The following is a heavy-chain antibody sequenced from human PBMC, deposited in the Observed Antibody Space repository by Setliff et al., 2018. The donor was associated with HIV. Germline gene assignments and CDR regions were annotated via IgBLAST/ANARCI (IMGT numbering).Heavy chain of an antibody. D-gene: IGHD3-3*01. CDR1: GVSISNYY. J-gene: IGHJ6*02. CDR3: ARAKVDVFKFLEAGYYYMDV. V-gene: IGHV4-59*08. Sequence: SETLSLTCTVSGVSISNYYWSWIRQPPGKGLEWIGYMYYSGNTNYNPSLKSRVTISVDTSNNRFSLNLSSVTAADTAVYYCARAKVDVFKFLEAGYYYMDVWGQGTTVTSP. CDR2: MYYSGNT.